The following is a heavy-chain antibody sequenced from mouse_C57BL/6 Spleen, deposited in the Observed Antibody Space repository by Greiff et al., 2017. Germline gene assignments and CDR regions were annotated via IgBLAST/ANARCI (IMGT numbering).Heavy chain of an antibody. CDR1: GFNIKNTY. J-gene: IGHJ3*01. V-gene: IGHV14-3*01. CDR2: IDPANGNT. CDR3: ALYYYGSSPFAY. D-gene: IGHD1-1*01. Sequence: VHVKQSVAELVRPGASVKLSCTASGFNIKNTYMHWVKQRPEQGLEWIGRIDPANGNTKYAPKFQGKATITADTSSNTAYLQLSSLTSEDTAIYYCALYYYGSSPFAYWGQGTLVTVSA.